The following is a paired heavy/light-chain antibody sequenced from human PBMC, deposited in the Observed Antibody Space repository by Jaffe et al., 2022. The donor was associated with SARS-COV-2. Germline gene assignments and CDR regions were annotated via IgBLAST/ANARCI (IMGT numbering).Heavy chain of an antibody. CDR1: GYTYTMYA. Sequence: QVQLVQSGAEVKKPGASVKVSCKASGYTYTMYAIHWVRQAPGQRLEWMGWINAGNGNTKYSQKFQGRVTITRDTSARTAYIDLSSLRSEDTAVYYCARGGTLMQFITYYYYAMDVWGQGTTVTVSS. D-gene: IGHD3-22*01. CDR2: INAGNGNT. CDR3: ARGGTLMQFITYYYYAMDV. V-gene: IGHV1-3*01. J-gene: IGHJ6*02.
Light chain of an antibody. V-gene: IGKV2-28*01. CDR1: QSLLHSNGYNY. Sequence: DIVMTQFPLSLPVTPGEPASISCRSSQSLLHSNGYNYLDWYLQKPGQSPQLLIYLGSNRASGVPDRFSGSGSGTDFTLKISRMEAEDVGVYYCMQALQTPITFGQGTRLEIK. J-gene: IGKJ5*01. CDR2: LGS. CDR3: MQALQTPIT.